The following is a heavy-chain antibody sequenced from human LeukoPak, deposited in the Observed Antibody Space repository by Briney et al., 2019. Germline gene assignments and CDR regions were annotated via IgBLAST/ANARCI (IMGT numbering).Heavy chain of an antibody. D-gene: IGHD6-19*01. Sequence: GGSLRLSCAASGFTFSSYAMHWVRQAPGKGLEWVAVISYDGSNKYYADSVKGRFTISRDNSKNTLYLQMNSLRAEDTAVYYCAKTATRYSSGRFPGWPVDYWGQGTLVTVSS. V-gene: IGHV3-30*04. CDR3: AKTATRYSSGRFPGWPVDY. J-gene: IGHJ4*02. CDR1: GFTFSSYA. CDR2: ISYDGSNK.